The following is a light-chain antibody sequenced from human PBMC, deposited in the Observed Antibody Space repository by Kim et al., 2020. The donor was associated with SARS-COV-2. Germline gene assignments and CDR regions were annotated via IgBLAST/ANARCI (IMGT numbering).Light chain of an antibody. CDR3: QSYDSNNGV. Sequence: GQPVTIYSTRSSGSVASNYVGWYHQSPGNSPTTMIYEESKRPSGVPDRLSGSIDSPSNTASLPTSGRRAEDEADYSCQSYDSNNGVFGGGTQLTVL. V-gene: IGLV6-57*01. CDR1: SGSVASNY. CDR2: EES. J-gene: IGLJ3*02.